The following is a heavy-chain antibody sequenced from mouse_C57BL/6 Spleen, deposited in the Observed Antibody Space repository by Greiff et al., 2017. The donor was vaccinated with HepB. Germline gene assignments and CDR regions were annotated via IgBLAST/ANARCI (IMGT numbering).Heavy chain of an antibody. CDR3: ANSIYSGFAY. Sequence: VQLQQSGPELVKPGASVKISCKASGYTFTDYYMNWVKQSHGKSLEWIGNINPNNGGTSYNQKFKGKATLTVDKSSSTAYMELRSLTSEDSAVYYCANSIYSGFAYWGQGTLVTVSA. V-gene: IGHV1-26*01. CDR1: GYTFTDYY. D-gene: IGHD1-3*01. CDR2: INPNNGGT. J-gene: IGHJ3*01.